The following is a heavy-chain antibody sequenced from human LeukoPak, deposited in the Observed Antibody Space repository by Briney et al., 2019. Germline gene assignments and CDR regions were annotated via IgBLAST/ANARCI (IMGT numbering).Heavy chain of an antibody. D-gene: IGHD3-10*01. CDR3: ARDPGESDDY. CDR2: ISAYNGNT. V-gene: IGHV1-18*01. J-gene: IGHJ4*02. Sequence: ASVKISCKVSGNTLSDLSLHWVRQAPGQGLEWMGWISAYNGNTNYAQKLQGRVTMTTDTSTSTAYMELRSLRSDDTAVYYCARDPGESDDYWGQGTLVTVSS. CDR1: GNTLSDLS.